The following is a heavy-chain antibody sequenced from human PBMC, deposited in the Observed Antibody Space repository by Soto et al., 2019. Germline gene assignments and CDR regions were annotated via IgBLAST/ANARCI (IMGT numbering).Heavy chain of an antibody. CDR1: GFTFSSYA. J-gene: IGHJ4*02. CDR2: ISYDGSSE. CDR3: AKDLTSGSYSYFDY. Sequence: HPGGSLRLSCAASGFTFSSYAMHWVRQAPGKGLEWVTAISYDGSSEYYADSVKGRFTISRDNSKNTLYLQMNSLRAEDTAVFYCAKDLTSGSYSYFDYWGQGALVTVSS. D-gene: IGHD1-26*01. V-gene: IGHV3-30*18.